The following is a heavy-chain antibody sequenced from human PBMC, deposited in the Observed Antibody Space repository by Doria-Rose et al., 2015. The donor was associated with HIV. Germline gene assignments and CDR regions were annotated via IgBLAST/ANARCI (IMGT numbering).Heavy chain of an antibody. CDR1: GVSLSSPGMG. D-gene: IGHD6-13*01. J-gene: IGHJ4*02. V-gene: IGHV2-26*01. CDR2: MCTDDER. Sequence: QITLKESGPVLVKPTETLTLTCTVSGVSLSSPGMGVSWIRQPPGKALEWLANMCTDDERSYKTSLKSRLTISRGTSKSQAVLTMTDMDPVDTATYYCARIKSSRWYHKYYFDFWGQGTLVIVSA. CDR3: ARIKSSRWYHKYYFDF.